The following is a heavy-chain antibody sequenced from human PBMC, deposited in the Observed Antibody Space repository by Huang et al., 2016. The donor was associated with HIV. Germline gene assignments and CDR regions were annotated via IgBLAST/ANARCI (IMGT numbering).Heavy chain of an antibody. V-gene: IGHV3-30*02. D-gene: IGHD2-15*01. J-gene: IGHJ4*02. CDR2: IRHDGTNV. Sequence: QVRLVESGGGVVQPGGSLRLSCVASGFTFSSFGMHWVRQAPGRGLAWVEFIRHDGTNVYYSDSGKGRFIISRDNSKNTLFLQLSIVRADDTAIYYCAKDAKQFCSGGSCYSSNIDYWGQGTLVTVSS. CDR3: AKDAKQFCSGGSCYSSNIDY. CDR1: GFTFSSFG.